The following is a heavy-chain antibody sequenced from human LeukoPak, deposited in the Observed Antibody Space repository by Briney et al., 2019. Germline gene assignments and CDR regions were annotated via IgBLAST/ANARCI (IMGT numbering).Heavy chain of an antibody. D-gene: IGHD2/OR15-2a*01. Sequence: GGSLRLSCAASGFIFSSYGLSWVRQAPGKGLEWVSAISGSGGSTYYADSVKGRFTISRDISKNTLYLQMNSLRAEDTAVYYCAKDWPSPSINWGQGTLVTVSS. V-gene: IGHV3-23*01. CDR1: GFIFSSYG. CDR3: AKDWPSPSIN. J-gene: IGHJ4*02. CDR2: ISGSGGST.